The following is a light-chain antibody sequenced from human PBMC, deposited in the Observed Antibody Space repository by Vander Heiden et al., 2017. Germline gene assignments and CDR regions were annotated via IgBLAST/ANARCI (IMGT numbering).Light chain of an antibody. J-gene: IGKJ4*01. CDR1: QCISNY. V-gene: IGKV1-27*01. Sequence: DIQMPQSPSSLSPSVGDRVTITCRASQCISNYLAWYQQKPGKVPKLLIDAASTLQSGVPSLCSGSGSGTDVTIIISSLQPEDVATYYCQKDNCAPLTFGEGTKVEIK. CDR2: AAS. CDR3: QKDNCAPLT.